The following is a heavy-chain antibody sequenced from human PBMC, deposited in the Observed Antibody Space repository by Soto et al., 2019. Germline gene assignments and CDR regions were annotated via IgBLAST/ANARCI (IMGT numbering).Heavy chain of an antibody. Sequence: QVQLVQSGAEVKKPGSSVKVSCKASGGTFSSYAISWVRQAPGQGLEWMGGIIPIFGTANYAQKFQGRVRITGDEPPSTAYMDLSSLRSEDTAVYYCARDPPPLGHDAFDIWGQGTMVTVSS. CDR1: GGTFSSYA. D-gene: IGHD3-16*01. J-gene: IGHJ3*02. CDR2: IIPIFGTA. V-gene: IGHV1-69*12. CDR3: ARDPPPLGHDAFDI.